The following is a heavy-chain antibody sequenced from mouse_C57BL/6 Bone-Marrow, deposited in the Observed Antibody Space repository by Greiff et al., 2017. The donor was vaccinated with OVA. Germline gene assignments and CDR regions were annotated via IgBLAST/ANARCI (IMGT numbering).Heavy chain of an antibody. Sequence: QVQLQQPGAELVKPGASVKLSCKASGYTFTSYWMQWVKQRPGQGLEWIGEIDPSDSYTNYNQKFKGKATLTVDTSSSTAYMQLSSLPSEDSAVYYCARERDYGGRCDYWGQGTTLTVSS. CDR3: ARERDYGGRCDY. V-gene: IGHV1-50*01. CDR2: IDPSDSYT. CDR1: GYTFTSYW. D-gene: IGHD1-1*01. J-gene: IGHJ2*01.